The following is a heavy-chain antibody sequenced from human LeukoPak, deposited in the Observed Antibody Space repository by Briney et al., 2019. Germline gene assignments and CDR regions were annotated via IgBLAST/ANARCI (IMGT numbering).Heavy chain of an antibody. CDR1: GGSISSGGYY. Sequence: SQTLSLTCTVSGGSISSGGYYWSWIRQHPGKGLEWIGYIYYSGSTYYNPSLKSRVTISVDTSKNQFSLKLSSVTAADTAVYYCARGGSPYYYYYYGMDVWGQGTTVTVSS. CDR3: ARGGSPYYYYYYGMDV. CDR2: IYYSGST. V-gene: IGHV4-31*03. J-gene: IGHJ6*02. D-gene: IGHD2-15*01.